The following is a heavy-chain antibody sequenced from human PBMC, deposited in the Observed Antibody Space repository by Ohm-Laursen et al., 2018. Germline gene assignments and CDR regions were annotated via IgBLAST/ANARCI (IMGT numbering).Heavy chain of an antibody. V-gene: IGHV1-18*01. CDR3: ARAYGMVRSHQSGNY. CDR1: GYTFTSYG. J-gene: IGHJ4*02. D-gene: IGHD3-10*01. CDR2: ISAYNGNT. Sequence: VASVKVSCKASGYTFTSYGISWVRQAPGQGLEWMGWISAYNGNTNYAQKLQGRVTMTRNTSISTAYMELSSLRSEDTAVYYCARAYGMVRSHQSGNYWGQGTLVTVSS.